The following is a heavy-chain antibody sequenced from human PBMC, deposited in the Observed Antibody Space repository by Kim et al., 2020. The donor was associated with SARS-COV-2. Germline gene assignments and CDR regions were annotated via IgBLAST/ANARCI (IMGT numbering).Heavy chain of an antibody. V-gene: IGHV4-31*03. CDR3: ASYLEWLLYPAGDRNANWYFDL. CDR1: GGSISSGGYY. J-gene: IGHJ2*01. CDR2: IYYSGST. Sequence: SETLSLTCTVSGGSISSGGYYWSWIRQHPGKGLEWIGYIYYSGSTYYNPSLKSRVTISVDTSKNQFSLKLSSVTAADTAVYYCASYLEWLLYPAGDRNANWYFDLWGRGTLVTVSS. D-gene: IGHD3-3*01.